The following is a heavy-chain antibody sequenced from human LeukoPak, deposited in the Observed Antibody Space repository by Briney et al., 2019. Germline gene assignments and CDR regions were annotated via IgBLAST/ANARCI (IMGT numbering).Heavy chain of an antibody. V-gene: IGHV1-2*02. J-gene: IGHJ6*03. CDR1: GYTFTGYY. CDR3: ARVDSDGDYVPYYYYMDV. Sequence: ASVKVSCKASGYTFTGYYMHWVRQAPGQGLEWMGWINPNSGGTNYAQKFQGRVTMTRDTSISTAYMELSRLRSDDTAVYYCARVDSDGDYVPYYYYMDVWGKGTTVTISS. D-gene: IGHD4-17*01. CDR2: INPNSGGT.